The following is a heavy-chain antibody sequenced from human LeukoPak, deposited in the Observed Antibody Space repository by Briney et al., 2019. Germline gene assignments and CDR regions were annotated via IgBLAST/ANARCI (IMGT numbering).Heavy chain of an antibody. Sequence: AASVKVSCKASGGTFSSYAISWVRQAPGQGLEWMGGIIPIFGTANCAQKFQGRVTIAADESTSTAYMELSSLRSEDTAVYYCARGREAAAGTGNWFDPWGQGTLVTVSS. CDR3: ARGREAAAGTGNWFDP. CDR2: IIPIFGTA. V-gene: IGHV1-69*13. CDR1: GGTFSSYA. D-gene: IGHD6-13*01. J-gene: IGHJ5*02.